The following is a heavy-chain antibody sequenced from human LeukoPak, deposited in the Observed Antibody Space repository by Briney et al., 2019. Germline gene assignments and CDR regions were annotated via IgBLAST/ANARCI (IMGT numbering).Heavy chain of an antibody. Sequence: PSETLSLTCTVSGGSISGFYWNWIRQPPGKGLEWIGYVYYSGNTNYNPSLKSRVTISLDTSKNQFSLKLRSVTAADTAVYYCARESPLTMVRGVIIVIDYWGQGTLVTVSS. CDR1: GGSISGFY. CDR2: VYYSGNT. V-gene: IGHV4-59*01. J-gene: IGHJ4*02. CDR3: ARESPLTMVRGVIIVIDY. D-gene: IGHD3-10*01.